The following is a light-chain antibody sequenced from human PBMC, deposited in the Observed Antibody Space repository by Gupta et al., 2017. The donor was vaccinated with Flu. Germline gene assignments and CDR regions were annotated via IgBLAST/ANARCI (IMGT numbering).Light chain of an antibody. Sequence: DIQLTQSPSFLSASIGDRVTITCRASQGISSYLDWYQQKPGKAPKLLIYAASTLQSGVPSRFSGSGSGTEFTLTISSLQPEDFATYYCQQLNSYALTFGGGTKVEIK. CDR2: AAS. CDR1: QGISSY. V-gene: IGKV1-9*01. CDR3: QQLNSYALT. J-gene: IGKJ4*01.